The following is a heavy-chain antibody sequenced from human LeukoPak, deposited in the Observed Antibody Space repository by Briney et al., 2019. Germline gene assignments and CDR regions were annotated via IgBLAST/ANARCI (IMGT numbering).Heavy chain of an antibody. V-gene: IGHV3-48*02. CDR1: GFTFSSNS. J-gene: IGHJ3*02. CDR3: AKDYDSSGWAAFDI. D-gene: IGHD3-22*01. CDR2: ISSSSRAI. Sequence: GGSLRLSCAASGFTFSSNSMNGVRQAPGKGLEGVSYISSSSRAIYYADSVKGRFTISRDNAKNSLYLQMNSLRDEDRAVYYCAKDYDSSGWAAFDIWGQGTMVTVSS.